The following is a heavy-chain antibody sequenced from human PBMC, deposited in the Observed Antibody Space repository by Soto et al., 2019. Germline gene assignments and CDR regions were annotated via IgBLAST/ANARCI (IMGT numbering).Heavy chain of an antibody. CDR3: ERGGGGSWYYYYGMDV. CDR1: GGYISSYY. J-gene: IGHJ6*02. V-gene: IGHV4-59*01. CDR2: IYYSGST. Sequence: PSETLSLTCTVSGGYISSYYSSWIRQTTGKGLEWIGYIYYSGSTNYNPSLKSRVTISVDTSKNQFSLKLSSVTAADTAVYYCERGGGGSWYYYYGMDVWGQGTTVTVS. D-gene: IGHD2-15*01.